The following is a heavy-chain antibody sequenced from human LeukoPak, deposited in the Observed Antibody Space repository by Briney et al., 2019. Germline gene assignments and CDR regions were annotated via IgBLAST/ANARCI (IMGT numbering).Heavy chain of an antibody. J-gene: IGHJ6*02. CDR3: ARVGPRDYYYYGMDV. CDR2: ISAYNGNT. CDR1: GYTFTSYG. V-gene: IGHV1-18*01. Sequence: ASVKVSCKASGYTFTSYGISWVRQAPGQGLEWMGWISAYNGNTNYAQKLQGRVTMTTDTSTSTAYMELRSLRFDDTAVYYCARVGPRDYYYYGMDVWGQGTTVTVSS.